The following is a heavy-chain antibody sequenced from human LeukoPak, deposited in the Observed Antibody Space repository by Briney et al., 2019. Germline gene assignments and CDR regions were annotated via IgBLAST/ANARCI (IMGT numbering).Heavy chain of an antibody. V-gene: IGHV1-3*01. Sequence: ASVKVSCKASGYTFTSYAMHWVRQAPGQRLEWMGWINAGNGNTKYSQKFHGRVTITRDTSASTAYMELSSLRSEDTAVYYCARDRGWYSSGWKYWFDPWGQGTLVTVSS. CDR3: ARDRGWYSSGWKYWFDP. CDR2: INAGNGNT. CDR1: GYTFTSYA. J-gene: IGHJ5*02. D-gene: IGHD6-19*01.